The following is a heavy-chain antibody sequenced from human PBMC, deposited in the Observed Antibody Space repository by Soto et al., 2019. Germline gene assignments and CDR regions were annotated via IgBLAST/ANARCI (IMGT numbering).Heavy chain of an antibody. CDR3: ARDSGDTVVTLDY. V-gene: IGHV1-69*13. D-gene: IGHD2-15*01. CDR1: GGTFSSYA. CDR2: IIPIFGTA. Sequence: ASVKVSCKASGGTFSSYAISWVRQAPGQGLEWMGGIIPIFGTANYAQKFQGRVTITADESTSTAYMELSSLRSEDTAVYYCARDSGDTVVTLDYWGQGTLVTVSS. J-gene: IGHJ4*02.